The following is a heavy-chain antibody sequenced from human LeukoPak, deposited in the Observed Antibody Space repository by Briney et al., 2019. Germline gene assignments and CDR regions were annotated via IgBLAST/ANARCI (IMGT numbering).Heavy chain of an antibody. Sequence: GRSLRLSCAASGFTFSSYGMHWVRQAPGKGLEWVAVISYDGSNKYYADSVKGRFTISRDNSKNTLYLQMNSLRAEDTAVYYCAKDYDIFSGGYDYWGQGTLVTVSS. J-gene: IGHJ4*02. CDR2: ISYDGSNK. V-gene: IGHV3-30*18. D-gene: IGHD3-9*01. CDR3: AKDYDIFSGGYDY. CDR1: GFTFSSYG.